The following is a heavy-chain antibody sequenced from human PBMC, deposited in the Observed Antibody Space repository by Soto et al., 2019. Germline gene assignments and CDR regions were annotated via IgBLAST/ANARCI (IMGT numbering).Heavy chain of an antibody. D-gene: IGHD3-10*01. CDR3: AKPRVNYGSGSYAMDV. CDR1: GFTFSSYG. Sequence: QVPLVESGGGVVQPGRSLRLSCAASGFTFSSYGMHWVRQAPGKGLEWVGVISYDGSNKYCVDSVKGRFTISRDNSKNTLFLQMNSLRTEDTAVYYCAKPRVNYGSGSYAMDVWGQGTTVTVSS. CDR2: ISYDGSNK. J-gene: IGHJ6*02. V-gene: IGHV3-30*18.